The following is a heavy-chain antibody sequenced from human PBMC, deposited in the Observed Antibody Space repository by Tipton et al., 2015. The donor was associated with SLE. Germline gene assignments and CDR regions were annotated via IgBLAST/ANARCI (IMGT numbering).Heavy chain of an antibody. V-gene: IGHV3-20*04. D-gene: IGHD3-16*01. CDR1: GFTFSTYW. CDR2: INWNGGST. Sequence: SLRLSCAASGFTFSTYWMHWVRQAPGKGLVWVSRINWNGGSTGYADSVKGRFTISRDNAKNSLYLQMNSLRAEDTALYYCARDRGDAFDIWGQGTMVTVSS. J-gene: IGHJ3*02. CDR3: ARDRGDAFDI.